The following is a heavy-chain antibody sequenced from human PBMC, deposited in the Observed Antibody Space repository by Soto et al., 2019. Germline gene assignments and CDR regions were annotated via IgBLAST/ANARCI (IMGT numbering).Heavy chain of an antibody. J-gene: IGHJ6*02. CDR2: IYYSGST. V-gene: IGHV4-59*11. CDR1: GGSIFSHY. Sequence: SETLSLTCTVSGGSIFSHYWGWIRQPPGKGLEYIGYIYYSGSTNYNPSLKSRVTISVDMSREQFSLKLTSVTAADTAMYYCARRGSGLGYYYGMDVWGQGTTVTVSS. D-gene: IGHD2-15*01. CDR3: ARRGSGLGYYYGMDV.